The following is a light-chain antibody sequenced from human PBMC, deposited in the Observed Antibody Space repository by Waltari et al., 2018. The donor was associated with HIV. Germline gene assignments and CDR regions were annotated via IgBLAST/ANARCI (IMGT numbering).Light chain of an antibody. J-gene: IGLJ2*01. CDR1: SSDLGGSNY. CDR3: CSYAGDSVV. V-gene: IGLV2-11*01. CDR2: DVN. Sequence: QSALTQPRSVSGSPGQSVAISCTGTSSDLGGSNYVSWYQQHPGKAPKLMLSDVNKRPSGVPDRFSGSKSGNTASLTISGLQAEDEADYYCCSYAGDSVVFGGGTKLTVL.